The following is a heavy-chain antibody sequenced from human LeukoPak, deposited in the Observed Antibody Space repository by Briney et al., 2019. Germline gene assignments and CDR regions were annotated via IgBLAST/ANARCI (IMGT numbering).Heavy chain of an antibody. J-gene: IGHJ6*02. CDR1: GFTFSSYG. Sequence: GGSLRLSCAASGFTFSSYGMHWVRQAPGKGLEWVAVISYDGSNKYYADSVKGRFTISRDNSKNTLYLQMNSLRAEDTAVYYCAKDPGDSSGYGVYYYYGMDVWGQGTTVTVSS. V-gene: IGHV3-30*18. D-gene: IGHD3-22*01. CDR2: ISYDGSNK. CDR3: AKDPGDSSGYGVYYYYGMDV.